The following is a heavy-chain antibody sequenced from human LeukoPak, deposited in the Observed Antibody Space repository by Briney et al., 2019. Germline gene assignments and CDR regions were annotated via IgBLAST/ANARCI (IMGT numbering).Heavy chain of an antibody. J-gene: IGHJ3*02. V-gene: IGHV4-34*01. CDR2: INHSGST. CDR3: ARGGNAFDI. CDR1: GGSFSGYY. D-gene: IGHD1-26*01. Sequence: SETLSLTCAVYGGSFSGYYWSWTRQPPGKGLEWIGEINHSGSTNYNPSLKSRVTISVDTSKNQFSLKLSSVTAADTAVYYCARGGNAFDIWGQGTMVTVSS.